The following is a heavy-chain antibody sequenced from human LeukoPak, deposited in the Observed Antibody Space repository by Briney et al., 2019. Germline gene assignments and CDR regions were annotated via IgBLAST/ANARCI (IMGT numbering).Heavy chain of an antibody. Sequence: GGSLRLSCAASGFTFSSCWMHWVRQAPGKGLVWVSRINSDGSSTSYADSVKGRFTISRDNAKNTLYLQMNSLRAEDTAVYYCARESYCSGGSCYSGRAFDIWGQGTMVTVSS. CDR3: ARESYCSGGSCYSGRAFDI. CDR2: INSDGSST. J-gene: IGHJ3*02. D-gene: IGHD2-15*01. CDR1: GFTFSSCW. V-gene: IGHV3-74*01.